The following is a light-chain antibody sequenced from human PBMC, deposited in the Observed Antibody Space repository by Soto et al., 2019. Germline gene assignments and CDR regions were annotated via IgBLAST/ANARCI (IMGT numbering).Light chain of an antibody. CDR2: DAS. CDR1: QDIRNR. J-gene: IGKJ4*01. CDR3: QQYDNLPLT. V-gene: IGKV1-33*01. Sequence: DIQLTQSPSSLSASVGDRVTITCQTSQDIRNRLNWYQQKSGEAPELLIYDASNLETGVPSRFSGSGSGTDFTFTITSLQAEDIATYYCQQYDNLPLTFGGGTKVEIK.